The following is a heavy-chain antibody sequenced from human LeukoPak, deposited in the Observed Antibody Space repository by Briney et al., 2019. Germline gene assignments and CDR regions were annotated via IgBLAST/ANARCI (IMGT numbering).Heavy chain of an antibody. Sequence: SETLSLTCTVSGGSISSYYWSWIRQPAGKGLEWIGYIYYSGSTNYNPSLKSRVTISVDTSKNQFSLKLSSVTAADTAVYYCARVDSSGWYDSYYYYGMDVWGQGTTVTVSS. D-gene: IGHD6-19*01. CDR1: GGSISSYY. V-gene: IGHV4-59*01. CDR3: ARVDSSGWYDSYYYYGMDV. CDR2: IYYSGST. J-gene: IGHJ6*02.